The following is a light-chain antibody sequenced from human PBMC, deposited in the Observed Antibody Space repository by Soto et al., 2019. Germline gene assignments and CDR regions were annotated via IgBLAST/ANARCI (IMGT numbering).Light chain of an antibody. Sequence: QSALTQPPSASGSPGQSVTISCTGTSSDIDIYNYVSWYQQHPGKAPKLIISEVTKRPSGVPDRFSGSKSGNTASLTVSGLQAEDEAYYYCSSTAGSNNPYVFGTGTKVTVL. CDR3: SSTAGSNNPYV. J-gene: IGLJ1*01. V-gene: IGLV2-8*01. CDR1: SSDIDIYNY. CDR2: EVT.